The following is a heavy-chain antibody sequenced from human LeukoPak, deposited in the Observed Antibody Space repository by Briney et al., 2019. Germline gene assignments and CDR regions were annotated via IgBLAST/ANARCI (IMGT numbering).Heavy chain of an antibody. CDR3: ARVSSSWPYLWYGMDV. V-gene: IGHV1-2*02. D-gene: IGHD6-13*01. CDR2: INPNSGGT. J-gene: IGHJ6*02. CDR1: GYTFSSYG. Sequence: ASVKVSCKASGYTFSSYGISWVRQAPGRGLEWMGWINPNSGGTNYAQKFQGRVTMTRDTSISTAYMELSRLRPDDTAVYYCARVSSSWPYLWYGMDVWGQGTTVTVSS.